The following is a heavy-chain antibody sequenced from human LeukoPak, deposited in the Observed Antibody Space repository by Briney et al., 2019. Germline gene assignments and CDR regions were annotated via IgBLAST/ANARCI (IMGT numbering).Heavy chain of an antibody. Sequence: ASVKVSCKVSGYTLTELSMHWVRQAPGKGLEWMGGFDPEDGETIYAQKFQGRVTMTEDTSTDTAYMELSSLRSEDTAVYYCATAHCSGGSCYSAWFGPWGQGTLVTVSS. J-gene: IGHJ5*02. CDR3: ATAHCSGGSCYSAWFGP. CDR2: FDPEDGET. CDR1: GYTLTELS. V-gene: IGHV1-24*01. D-gene: IGHD2-15*01.